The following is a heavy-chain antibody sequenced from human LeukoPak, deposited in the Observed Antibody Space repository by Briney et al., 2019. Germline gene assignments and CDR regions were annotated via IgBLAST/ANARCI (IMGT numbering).Heavy chain of an antibody. D-gene: IGHD3-16*01. Sequence: PGGSLRLSCAASGFTFSSYAMSWVRQAPAKGLEWVSGITGCCGSTNYADSVKGRFTISRDNSKKTLSLQMNSLRAEDTAVYYCAKVYYGLLVYSLGGSFDYWGRGTLVTVSS. V-gene: IGHV3-23*01. CDR3: AKVYYGLLVYSLGGSFDY. CDR1: GFTFSSYA. CDR2: ITGCCGST. J-gene: IGHJ4*02.